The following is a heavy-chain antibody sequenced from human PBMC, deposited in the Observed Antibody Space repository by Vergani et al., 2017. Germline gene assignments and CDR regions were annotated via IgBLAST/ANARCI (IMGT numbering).Heavy chain of an antibody. D-gene: IGHD2/OR15-2a*01. V-gene: IGHV3-7*01. CDR3: ACPTAPEFYDALDI. Sequence: EVQLVESGGGLVQPGGSLRLSCAASGFMFSNYWMNWVRQAPGKGLEWVAYIKQDGSEKYYVDSVRGRFTISRDNAKNSMYLQMNSLRAEDTAVYHCACPTAPEFYDALDIWGQGTMVTVSS. CDR1: GFMFSNYW. CDR2: IKQDGSEK. J-gene: IGHJ3*02.